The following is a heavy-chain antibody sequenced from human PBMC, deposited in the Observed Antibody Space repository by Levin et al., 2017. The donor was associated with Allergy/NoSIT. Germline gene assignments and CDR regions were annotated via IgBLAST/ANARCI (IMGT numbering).Heavy chain of an antibody. CDR1: GFTFSSYA. Sequence: GGSLRLSCAASGFTFSSYAMSWVRQAPGKGLEWVSAISGSGGSTYYADSVKGRFTISRDNSKNTLYLQMNSLRAEDTAVYYCAKDFERGGSTVTTEVGKELAGYWGQGTLVTVSS. D-gene: IGHD4-17*01. CDR2: ISGSGGST. V-gene: IGHV3-23*01. CDR3: AKDFERGGSTVTTEVGKELAGY. J-gene: IGHJ4*02.